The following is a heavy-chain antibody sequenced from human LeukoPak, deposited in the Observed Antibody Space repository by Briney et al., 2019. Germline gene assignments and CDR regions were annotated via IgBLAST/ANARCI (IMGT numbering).Heavy chain of an antibody. CDR1: GFTFSSYS. CDR2: ISSSSTI. V-gene: IGHV3-48*01. Sequence: GGSLRLSCAASGFTFSSYSMNWVRQAPGKGLEWVSYISSSSTIYYADSVKGRFTISRDNAKNSLYLQMNSLRAEDTAVYYCARDPLAAAGTLGRDYWGQGTLVTVSS. D-gene: IGHD6-13*01. J-gene: IGHJ4*02. CDR3: ARDPLAAAGTLGRDY.